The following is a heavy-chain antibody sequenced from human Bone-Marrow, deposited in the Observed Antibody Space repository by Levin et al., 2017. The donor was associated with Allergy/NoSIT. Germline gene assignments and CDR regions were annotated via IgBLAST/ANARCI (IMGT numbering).Heavy chain of an antibody. J-gene: IGHJ4*02. Sequence: PSETLSLTCTVSGGSISSYYWSWIRQPPGKGLEWIGYIYYSGSTNYNPSLKSRVTISVDTSKNQFSLKLSSVTAADTAVYYCARGKDCSSTSCYLFDYWGQGTLVTVSS. CDR3: ARGKDCSSTSCYLFDY. CDR1: GGSISSYY. CDR2: IYYSGST. D-gene: IGHD2-2*01. V-gene: IGHV4-59*08.